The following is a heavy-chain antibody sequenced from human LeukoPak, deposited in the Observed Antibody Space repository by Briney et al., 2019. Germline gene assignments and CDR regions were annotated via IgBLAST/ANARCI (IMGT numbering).Heavy chain of an antibody. D-gene: IGHD5-18*01. Sequence: GRSLRLSCAASGFTFSNYGMHWVRQVPGKKLEWVAVISYDGSNKYYADSVKGRFTISRDNSKNTLYLQMNSLRAEDTAAYYCAKEGDTAMGDYWGQGTLVTVSS. CDR1: GFTFSNYG. J-gene: IGHJ4*02. CDR2: ISYDGSNK. V-gene: IGHV3-30*18. CDR3: AKEGDTAMGDY.